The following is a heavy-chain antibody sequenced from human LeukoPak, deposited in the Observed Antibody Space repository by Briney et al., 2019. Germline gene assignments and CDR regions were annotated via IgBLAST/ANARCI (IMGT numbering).Heavy chain of an antibody. CDR3: ARANYYGSGRAAFDG. V-gene: IGHV3-74*01. J-gene: IGHJ3*01. CDR1: GFTFSSYW. CDR2: INSDGGST. Sequence: PGGSLRLSCAASGFTFSSYWMHWVRQAPGKGLVWVSRINSDGGSTSYADSVKGRFTISRDNAKNTLYLQMNSLRAEDTAVYYCARANYYGSGRAAFDGWGQGTMVTVSS. D-gene: IGHD3-10*01.